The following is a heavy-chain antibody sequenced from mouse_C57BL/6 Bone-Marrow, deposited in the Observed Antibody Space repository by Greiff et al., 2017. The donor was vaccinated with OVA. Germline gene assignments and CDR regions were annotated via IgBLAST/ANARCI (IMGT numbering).Heavy chain of an antibody. Sequence: DVMLVESGGGLVKPGGSLKLSCAASGFTFSSYAMSWVRQTPEKRLEWVATISDGGSYTYYPDNVKGRFTISRDNAKNNLYLQMSHLKSEDTAMYYCARWGLLRPFAYWGQGTLVTVSA. CDR2: ISDGGSYT. V-gene: IGHV5-4*03. CDR3: ARWGLLRPFAY. D-gene: IGHD1-2*01. CDR1: GFTFSSYA. J-gene: IGHJ3*01.